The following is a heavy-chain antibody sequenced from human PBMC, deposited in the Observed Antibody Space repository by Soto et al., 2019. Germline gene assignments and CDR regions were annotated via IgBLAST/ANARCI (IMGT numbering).Heavy chain of an antibody. CDR1: GGSINTGAYY. J-gene: IGHJ6*02. V-gene: IGHV4-31*03. CDR3: ARDRGGYYYGWGSHYYYGRDV. Sequence: SETLSLTCTVSGGSINTGAYYWSWIRQHPGKGLEWIGYIYYSGSTYYNPSLKSRVTISVDTSKNQFSLKLSSVTAADTAVYYCARDRGGYYYGWGSHYYYGRDVWGQGTTVTVSS. D-gene: IGHD3-10*01. CDR2: IYYSGST.